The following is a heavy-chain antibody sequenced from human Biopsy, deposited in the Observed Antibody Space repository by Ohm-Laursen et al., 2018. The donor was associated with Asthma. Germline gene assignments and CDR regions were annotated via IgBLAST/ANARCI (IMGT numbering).Heavy chain of an antibody. J-gene: IGHJ4*02. V-gene: IGHV3-30-3*01. CDR3: ARDVMEWYLPAFDF. CDR2: GGSYYDGGLK. Sequence: SLRLSCSASGFTFRSYAMHWVRQAPGKGLEWVAVGGSYYDGGLKYYAESVNGRFTVSRDDSKNTLYLQMNSLRPDDTAVYYCARDVMEWYLPAFDFWGQGTLVTVSS. CDR1: GFTFRSYA. D-gene: IGHD3-3*01.